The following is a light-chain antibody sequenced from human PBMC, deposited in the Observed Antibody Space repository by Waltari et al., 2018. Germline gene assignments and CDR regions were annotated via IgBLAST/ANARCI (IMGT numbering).Light chain of an antibody. Sequence: QSVLTQPPSVSGAPGQRVTISCTGSSSNTGAGYDVNWYQQLPGTAPKLLIYGNRNRLAGVPDRFSGSKSGASASLAISGLQAEDEAEYYCQAYDRSLSGSVFGGGTKLTVL. CDR3: QAYDRSLSGSV. CDR1: SSNTGAGYD. J-gene: IGLJ2*01. V-gene: IGLV1-40*01. CDR2: GNR.